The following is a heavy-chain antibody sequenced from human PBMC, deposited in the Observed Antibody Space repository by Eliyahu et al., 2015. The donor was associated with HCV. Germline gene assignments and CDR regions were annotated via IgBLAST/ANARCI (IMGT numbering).Heavy chain of an antibody. V-gene: IGHV4-34*01. Sequence: QVQLQQWGAGLLKPSETLSLTCAVXGGSFSGYYWSWIRQPPGKGLEWIGEINHSGSTNYNPSLKSRVTISVDTSKNQFSLKLSSVTAADTAVYYCARGYSSGWSDYWGQGTLVTVSS. CDR3: ARGYSSGWSDY. D-gene: IGHD6-19*01. CDR2: INHSGST. CDR1: GGSFSGYY. J-gene: IGHJ4*02.